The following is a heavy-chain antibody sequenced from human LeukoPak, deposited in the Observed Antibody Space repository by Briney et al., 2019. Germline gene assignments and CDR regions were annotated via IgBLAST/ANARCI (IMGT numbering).Heavy chain of an antibody. Sequence: PSETLSLTCAVSGGSISSSHHYWGWIRQPPGKGLEWIGSIYSSGGTYYNPSLRTRVTISVDTSKNQFSLKLSSVTAADTAVYYCARVIRTTGYYSNPKSGSFDFWGQGTLVTVSS. V-gene: IGHV4-39*01. J-gene: IGHJ4*02. CDR1: GGSISSSHHY. D-gene: IGHD3-9*01. CDR2: IYSSGGT. CDR3: ARVIRTTGYYSNPKSGSFDF.